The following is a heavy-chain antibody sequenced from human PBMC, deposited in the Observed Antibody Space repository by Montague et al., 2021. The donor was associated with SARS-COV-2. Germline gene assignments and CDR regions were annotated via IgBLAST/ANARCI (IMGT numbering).Heavy chain of an antibody. D-gene: IGHD3-22*01. CDR3: ARTYYYDSSGYSNWPYFDY. Sequence: SLRLSCAASGFTFNSYSMNWVRQAPGKGLEWVSSISSSSTSIYYADSVKGRFTISRDNAKNSLYLQMNSLRAEDTAVYYCARTYYYDSSGYSNWPYFDYWGQGTLVTVSS. CDR1: GFTFNSYS. CDR2: ISSSSTSI. V-gene: IGHV3-21*01. J-gene: IGHJ4*02.